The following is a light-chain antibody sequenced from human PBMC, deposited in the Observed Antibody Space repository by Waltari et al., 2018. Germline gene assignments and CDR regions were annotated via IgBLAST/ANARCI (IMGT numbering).Light chain of an antibody. V-gene: IGKV3-11*01. CDR2: DAS. CDR3: QQRSNWSLT. Sequence: DIVLTQSPATLSLSPGERAPLYCRASQSVSSYLAWYQQKPGQAPRLLIYDASNRATGIPARFSGSGSGTDFTLTISSLEPEDFAVYYCQQRSNWSLTFGGGTKVEIK. J-gene: IGKJ4*01. CDR1: QSVSSY.